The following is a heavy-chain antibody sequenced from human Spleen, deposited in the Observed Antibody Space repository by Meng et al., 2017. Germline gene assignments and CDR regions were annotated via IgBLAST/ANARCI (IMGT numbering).Heavy chain of an antibody. CDR1: GFTFRNHG. V-gene: IGHV3-33*01. Sequence: GESLKISCAASGFTFRNHGIHWVRQAPGKGLEWVAVIWYDAINRYFADSVKGRFTISRDNSKNTVDLQMNNLRAEDTAVYYCARSYYYGMDVWGQGTTVTVSS. J-gene: IGHJ6*02. CDR3: ARSYYYGMDV. CDR2: IWYDAINR.